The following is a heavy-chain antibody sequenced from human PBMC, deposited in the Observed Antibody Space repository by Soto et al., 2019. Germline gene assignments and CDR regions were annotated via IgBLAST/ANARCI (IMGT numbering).Heavy chain of an antibody. V-gene: IGHV3-7*01. D-gene: IGHD2-2*01. CDR3: ARVRGYCSSTSCYDAFDI. CDR2: IKQEGSEK. Sequence: VQLVESGGGLVQPGGSLRLSCAASGFTFSSYWMSWVRQAPGKGLEWVANIKQEGSEKYYVDSVKGRFTISRDNAKNSLYLQMNSLRAEDTAVYYCARVRGYCSSTSCYDAFDIWGQGTMVTVSS. J-gene: IGHJ3*02. CDR1: GFTFSSYW.